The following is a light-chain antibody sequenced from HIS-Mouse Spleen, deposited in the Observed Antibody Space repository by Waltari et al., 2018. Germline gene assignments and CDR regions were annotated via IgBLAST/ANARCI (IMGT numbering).Light chain of an antibody. CDR3: QVWDSSSDHPV. J-gene: IGLJ2*01. Sequence: SYVLTQPPSVSVAPGQTARITCGGNNIGSKSVHWYQQKPGQAPVLVVYGDSDRPSGIPERFPGSNAGNTATLTISRVEAGDEADYYCQVWDSSSDHPVFGGGTKLTVL. CDR1: NIGSKS. CDR2: GDS. V-gene: IGLV3-21*02.